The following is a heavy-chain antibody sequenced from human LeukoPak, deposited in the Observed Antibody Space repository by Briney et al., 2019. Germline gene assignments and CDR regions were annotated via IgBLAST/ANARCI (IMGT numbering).Heavy chain of an antibody. CDR1: GGSFSGYY. J-gene: IGHJ4*02. D-gene: IGHD3-22*01. CDR2: INHSGST. V-gene: IGHV4-34*01. CDR3: ARDPRYYDSSAANGDY. Sequence: PSETLSLTCAVYGGSFSGYYWRWIRQPPGKGLEWIGEINHSGSTDYNPSLKSRVNISVDTSKNQFSLKLSSVTAADTAVYYCARDPRYYDSSAANGDYWGQGTLVTVSS.